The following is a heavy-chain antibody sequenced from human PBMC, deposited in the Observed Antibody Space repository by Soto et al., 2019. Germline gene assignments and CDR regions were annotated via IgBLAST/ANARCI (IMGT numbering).Heavy chain of an antibody. CDR1: GGSISSYY. D-gene: IGHD3-10*01. Sequence: SETLSLTCTVSGGSISSYYWSWIRQPPGKGLEWIGYIYYSGSTNYNPSLKSRVTISVDTSKNQFSLKLSSVTAADTAVYYCARRDYYGSGIDYWGQGTLVTVSS. CDR3: ARRDYYGSGIDY. V-gene: IGHV4-59*08. J-gene: IGHJ4*02. CDR2: IYYSGST.